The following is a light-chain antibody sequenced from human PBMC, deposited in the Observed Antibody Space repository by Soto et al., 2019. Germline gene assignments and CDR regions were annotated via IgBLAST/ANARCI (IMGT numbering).Light chain of an antibody. J-gene: IGKJ5*01. CDR1: QAITSY. Sequence: DSQMTQSPSSLSASVGDRVTLTCRASQAITSYLNWYQQKPGKAPKLLIYAAFRLQSGVPSRFSGSGSGTDFTLTISSLQPEDFATYYCQQSYRPPITFGQGTRLEIK. V-gene: IGKV1-39*01. CDR2: AAF. CDR3: QQSYRPPIT.